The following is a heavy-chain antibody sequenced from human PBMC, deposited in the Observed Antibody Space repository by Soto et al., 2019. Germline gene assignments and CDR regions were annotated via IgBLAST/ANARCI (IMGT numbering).Heavy chain of an antibody. V-gene: IGHV3-30-3*01. CDR3: ARDPYCSGGSCYAWGAFDI. D-gene: IGHD2-15*01. Sequence: QVQLVESGGGVVQPGRSLRLSCAASGFVFINYAMHWVRQAPGKGLGWVAVISYDGINKYNADSVKGRLTISRDNSKNTLYLQMNSLRPEDTAVYYCARDPYCSGGSCYAWGAFDIWGQGTMVTVSS. J-gene: IGHJ3*02. CDR1: GFVFINYA. CDR2: ISYDGINK.